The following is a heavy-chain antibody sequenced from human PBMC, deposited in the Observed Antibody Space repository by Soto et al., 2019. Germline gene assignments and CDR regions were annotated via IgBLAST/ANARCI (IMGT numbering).Heavy chain of an antibody. CDR1: GDSVSSNSAA. J-gene: IGHJ6*02. CDR3: ARDQTVTPYEVGDYYGMDV. V-gene: IGHV6-1*01. D-gene: IGHD4-17*01. CDR2: TYYRSKWYN. Sequence: PSQTLSLTCAISGDSVSSNSAAWNWIRQSPSRGLEWLGRTYYRSKWYNDYAVSVKGRITINPDTSKNQFSLQLNSVTPEDTAVYYCARDQTVTPYEVGDYYGMDVWGQGTTVTVSS.